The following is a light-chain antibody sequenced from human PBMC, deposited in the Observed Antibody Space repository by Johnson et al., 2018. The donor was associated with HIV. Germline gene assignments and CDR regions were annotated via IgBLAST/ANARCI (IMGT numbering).Light chain of an antibody. Sequence: QSVLTQPPSVSAAPGQKVTISCSGSSSNIGNNYVSWYQQLPGTAPKLLIYDNDRRPSGLPDRFSGSKPGTSATLGLPGLQTGAGAVYYCGTGDSSLSVNYVFGAGTKVTFL. CDR2: DND. J-gene: IGLJ1*01. CDR1: SSNIGNNY. V-gene: IGLV1-51*02. CDR3: GTGDSSLSVNYV.